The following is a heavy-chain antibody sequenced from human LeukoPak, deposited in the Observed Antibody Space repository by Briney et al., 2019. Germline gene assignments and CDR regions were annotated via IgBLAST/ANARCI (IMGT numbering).Heavy chain of an antibody. V-gene: IGHV3-64*01. J-gene: IGHJ6*02. CDR2: ISSNGGST. D-gene: IGHD6-13*01. Sequence: GGSLRLSCAASGFTFSSYAMHWVRQAPGKGLEYVSAISSNGGSTYYANSVKGRFTISRDNSKNTLYLQMGSLRAEDTAVYYCARVGYTSYYYYGMDVWGQGTTVTVSS. CDR3: ARVGYTSYYYYGMDV. CDR1: GFTFSSYA.